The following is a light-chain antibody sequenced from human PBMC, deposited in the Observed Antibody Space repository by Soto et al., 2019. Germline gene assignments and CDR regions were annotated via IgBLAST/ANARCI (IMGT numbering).Light chain of an antibody. CDR3: CCYAPGSTWV. Sequence: QSALTQPASVSGSPGQSITISCTGTNSDVGRYNLVSWYQHHPGKAPKLVIYEANKRPSGISERFSVSKSGNTASLTISGLQAEDEGHYYCCCYAPGSTWVFGGGTKVTVL. V-gene: IGLV2-23*01. J-gene: IGLJ3*02. CDR2: EAN. CDR1: NSDVGRYNL.